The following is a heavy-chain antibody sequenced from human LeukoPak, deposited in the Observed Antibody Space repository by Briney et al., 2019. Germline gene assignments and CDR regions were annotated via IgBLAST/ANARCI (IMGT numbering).Heavy chain of an antibody. CDR1: GYTFTGYY. Sequence: ASVKVSCKASGYTFTGYYMHWVRQAPGQGLEWMGWINPNSGGTNYAQKFQGRVTMTRDTSISTAYMELSRLRSDDTAVYYCARDHWGAVACFDYWGQGTLVTVSS. CDR3: ARDHWGAVACFDY. D-gene: IGHD6-19*01. V-gene: IGHV1-2*02. CDR2: INPNSGGT. J-gene: IGHJ4*02.